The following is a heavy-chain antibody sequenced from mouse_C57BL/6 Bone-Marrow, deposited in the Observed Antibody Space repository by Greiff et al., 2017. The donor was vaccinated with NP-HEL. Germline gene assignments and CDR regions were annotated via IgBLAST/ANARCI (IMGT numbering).Heavy chain of an antibody. J-gene: IGHJ2*01. V-gene: IGHV1-39*01. D-gene: IGHD3-2*02. Sequence: EVQLQQSGPELVKPGASVKISCKASGYSFTDYNLNWVKQSNGKSLEWIGVLNPNYGTTSYNQKFKGKATLTVDQSSSTAYMQLNSLTSEDSAVYYCAGTAQGTSYFDYWGQGTTLTVSS. CDR2: LNPNYGTT. CDR3: AGTAQGTSYFDY. CDR1: GYSFTDYN.